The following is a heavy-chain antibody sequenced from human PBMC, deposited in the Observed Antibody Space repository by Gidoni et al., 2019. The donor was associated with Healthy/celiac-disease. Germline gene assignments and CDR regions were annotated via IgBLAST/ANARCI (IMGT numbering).Heavy chain of an antibody. CDR2: ISYDGRNK. Sequence: QVQLVESGGGVVQPGRSLRLSCAASGFTFSSYAMHWVRQAPGKGLEWVAVISYDGRNKYYADSVKGRFTISRDNSKNTLYLQMNSLRAEDTAVYYCARSPATVVTPTYFDLWGRGTLVTVSS. J-gene: IGHJ2*01. D-gene: IGHD4-17*01. V-gene: IGHV3-30*04. CDR1: GFTFSSYA. CDR3: ARSPATVVTPTYFDL.